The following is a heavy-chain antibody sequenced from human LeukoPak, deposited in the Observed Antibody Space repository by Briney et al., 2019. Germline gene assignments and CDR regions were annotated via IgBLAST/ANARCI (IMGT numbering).Heavy chain of an antibody. Sequence: GGSLRLSXAASGFTFSSCGMHWVRQAPGKGLEWVAVIWYDGSNKYYADSVKGRFTISRDNSKNTLYLQMNSLRAEDTAVYYCATGIAATPDYWGQGTLVTVSS. CDR2: IWYDGSNK. CDR3: ATGIAATPDY. D-gene: IGHD6-13*01. CDR1: GFTFSSCG. V-gene: IGHV3-33*01. J-gene: IGHJ4*02.